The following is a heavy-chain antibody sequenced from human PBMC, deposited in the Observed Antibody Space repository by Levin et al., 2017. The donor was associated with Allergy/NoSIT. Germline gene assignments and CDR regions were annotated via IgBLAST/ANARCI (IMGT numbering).Heavy chain of an antibody. CDR3: AKTYSSSWPYYFDY. V-gene: IGHV3-23*01. Sequence: GGSLRLSCGASGFSFSSFAMAWVRQAPLKGLEWISGISGSGSTTEYADSVKGRFTTSRDNSKNTLYLQMNSLRAEDTAIYYCAKTYSSSWPYYFDYWGQGTLVTVSS. D-gene: IGHD6-13*01. CDR2: ISGSGSTT. J-gene: IGHJ4*02. CDR1: GFSFSSFA.